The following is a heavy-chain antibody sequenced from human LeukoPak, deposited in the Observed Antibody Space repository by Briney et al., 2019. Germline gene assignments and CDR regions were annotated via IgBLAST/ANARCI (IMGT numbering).Heavy chain of an antibody. CDR1: GYTFISYG. V-gene: IGHV1-69*13. CDR3: ACDPQAGY. Sequence: ASVKVSCKASGYTFISYGISWVRQAPGQGLEWMGGIIPIFGTANYAQKFQGRVTITADESTSTAYMELSSLRSEDTAVYYCACDPQAGYWGQGTLVTVSS. D-gene: IGHD2-21*01. CDR2: IIPIFGTA. J-gene: IGHJ4*02.